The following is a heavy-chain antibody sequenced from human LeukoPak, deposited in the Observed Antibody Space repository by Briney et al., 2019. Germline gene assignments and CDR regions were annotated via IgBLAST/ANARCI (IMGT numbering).Heavy chain of an antibody. CDR3: ARGRHYDSSGYHLGY. J-gene: IGHJ4*02. Sequence: PSETLSLTCAVYGGSFSGYYWSWIRQPPGKGLEWIGEINHSGSTNYNPSLKSRVTISVDTSKNQFSLKLSSVTAADTAVYYYARGRHYDSSGYHLGYWGQGTLVTVSS. V-gene: IGHV4-34*01. CDR1: GGSFSGYY. D-gene: IGHD3-22*01. CDR2: INHSGST.